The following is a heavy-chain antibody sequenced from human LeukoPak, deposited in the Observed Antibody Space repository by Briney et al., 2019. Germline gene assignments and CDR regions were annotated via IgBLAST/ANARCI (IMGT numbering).Heavy chain of an antibody. CDR1: GYSISSDYY. Sequence: PSETLSLTCTVSGYSISSDYYWGWIRQPPGKGLEWIGSVHHSGRTYYNPPLKSRVTISVDTSKNQFSLKLNSVTAADTAVYYCARDHLANLASRLFDPWGQGSLVTVSS. CDR3: ARDHLANLASRLFDP. D-gene: IGHD3-3*02. J-gene: IGHJ5*02. V-gene: IGHV4-38-2*02. CDR2: VHHSGRT.